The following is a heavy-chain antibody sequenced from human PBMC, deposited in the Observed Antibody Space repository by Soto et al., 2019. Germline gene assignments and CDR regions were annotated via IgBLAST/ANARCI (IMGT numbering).Heavy chain of an antibody. CDR2: IYSSGST. D-gene: IGHD6-6*01. J-gene: IGHJ5*02. Sequence: SETLSLTCAVSGGSIISASYSWNWIRQSPGRGLEWIGHIYSSGSTYYNPSLKSRVSISVDTSNNQFSLKLTSVTAADTAVYFCAREDAARIERWFDAWGQGILVTVSS. V-gene: IGHV4-31*11. CDR1: GGSIISASYS. CDR3: AREDAARIERWFDA.